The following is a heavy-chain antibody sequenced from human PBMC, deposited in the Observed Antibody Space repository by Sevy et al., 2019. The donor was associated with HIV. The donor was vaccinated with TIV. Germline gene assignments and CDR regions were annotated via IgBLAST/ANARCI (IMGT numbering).Heavy chain of an antibody. CDR1: GFTFSSYW. CDR2: IKQDGSEK. D-gene: IGHD3-10*01. Sequence: GGSLRLSCAASGFTFSSYWMSWVRHAPGKGLEWVANIKQDGSEKYYVDTVKGRLTISRDNAKNALYLQMNSRSAEDTDVYYCARGGRGVIIYHCGQGTLVTVSS. CDR3: ARGGRGVIIYH. V-gene: IGHV3-7*03. J-gene: IGHJ5*02.